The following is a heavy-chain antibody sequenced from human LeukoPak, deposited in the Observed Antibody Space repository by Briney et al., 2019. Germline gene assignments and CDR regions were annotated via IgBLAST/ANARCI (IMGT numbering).Heavy chain of an antibody. V-gene: IGHV3-30*04. CDR3: ARGGSYRLDWFDP. D-gene: IGHD3-16*02. CDR2: IKFDGSDR. Sequence: GGSLRLSCAASGFSFSSYAIHWVRQAPGKGLEWVALIKFDGSDRYYAASVKGRFTISRDNSRNTLYLQMNSLRSEDTAVYYCARGGSYRLDWFDPWGQGTLVTVSS. J-gene: IGHJ5*02. CDR1: GFSFSSYA.